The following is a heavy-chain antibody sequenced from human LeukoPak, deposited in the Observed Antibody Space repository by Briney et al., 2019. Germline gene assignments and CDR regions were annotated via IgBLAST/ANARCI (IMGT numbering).Heavy chain of an antibody. V-gene: IGHV4-31*03. CDR2: IYYSGST. CDR3: AKRGTYWFFDL. J-gene: IGHJ2*01. Sequence: SETLSLTCTVSGGSISSGGFYWNWVRQHPGKGLEWIGYIYYSGSTYYNPSLKGRATVSLDTSNHQFYLNLTSVTAADTAVYYCAKRGTYWFFDLWGRGTQVTVSS. D-gene: IGHD3-10*01. CDR1: GGSISSGGFY.